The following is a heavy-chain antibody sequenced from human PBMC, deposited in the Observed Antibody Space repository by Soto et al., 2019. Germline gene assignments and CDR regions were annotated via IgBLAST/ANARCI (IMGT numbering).Heavy chain of an antibody. Sequence: DVQLLESGGGLVQPGGSLRLSCAASGFTFRSYAMSWVRQAPGKGLEWVSGISGSGISTHYADSVKGRFTVSRDNSKNTLYLQMNILRADDTAVYNCAKEPVGPDWYFDLWGRGTLVTVSS. CDR3: AKEPVGPDWYFDL. CDR2: ISGSGIST. CDR1: GFTFRSYA. J-gene: IGHJ2*01. V-gene: IGHV3-23*01.